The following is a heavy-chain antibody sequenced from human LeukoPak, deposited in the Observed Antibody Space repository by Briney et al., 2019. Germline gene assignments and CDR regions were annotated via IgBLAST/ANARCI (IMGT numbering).Heavy chain of an antibody. D-gene: IGHD4-23*01. CDR3: TREQDREASATVVGDY. V-gene: IGHV4-34*01. Sequence: PSETLSLTCAVYGGSFSGYYWSWIRQPPGQGLEWIGEINYSGSTNYNPSLKSRVTISVDTSKNQFSLKLSSVTAADTAVYYCTREQDREASATVVGDYWGQGTLVTVSS. CDR1: GGSFSGYY. CDR2: INYSGST. J-gene: IGHJ4*02.